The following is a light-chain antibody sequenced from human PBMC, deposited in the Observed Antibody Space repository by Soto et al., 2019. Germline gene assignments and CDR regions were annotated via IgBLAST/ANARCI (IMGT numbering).Light chain of an antibody. CDR2: WAS. J-gene: IGKJ1*01. Sequence: DIVMTQSPDSLAVSLGERATINCKSSQSVLYSSNNKNYLAWYQQKPGQPPKLLIYWASTRESGVPDRFSGSGSGTDFTLTISSLQAEDVAVYYCQQYHSTPRTFGQRTKVEIK. V-gene: IGKV4-1*01. CDR1: QSVLYSSNNKNY. CDR3: QQYHSTPRT.